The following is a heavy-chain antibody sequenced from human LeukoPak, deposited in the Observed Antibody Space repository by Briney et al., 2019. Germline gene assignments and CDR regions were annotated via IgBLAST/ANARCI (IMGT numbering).Heavy chain of an antibody. V-gene: IGHV3-74*01. CDR1: GFTFSSYW. CDR2: INSDGSST. CDR3: ASSARVDFWSGYLDY. J-gene: IGHJ4*02. D-gene: IGHD3-3*01. Sequence: GGSLRLSCAASGFTFSSYWMHWVRQAPGKGLVWVSRINSDGSSTSYADSVKGRFTISRDNDKNTLYLQMNSLRAEDTAVYYCASSARVDFWSGYLDYWGQGTLATVSS.